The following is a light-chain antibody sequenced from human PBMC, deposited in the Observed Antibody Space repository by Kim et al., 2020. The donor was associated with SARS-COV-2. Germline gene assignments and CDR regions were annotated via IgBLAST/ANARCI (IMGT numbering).Light chain of an antibody. J-gene: IGKJ2*01. CDR1: QSISSW. CDR3: QQYKSYT. V-gene: IGKV1-5*01. Sequence: TLSASIGDRVTITCRASQSISSWLSWYQQKPGKAPKLLIYDASSLESGVPSRFSGSGSGTEFTLTISSLQPDDFATYHCQQYKSYTFGQGTKLEI. CDR2: DAS.